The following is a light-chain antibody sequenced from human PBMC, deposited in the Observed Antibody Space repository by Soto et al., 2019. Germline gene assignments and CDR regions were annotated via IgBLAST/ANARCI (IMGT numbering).Light chain of an antibody. J-gene: IGKJ5*01. CDR1: QMISSY. CDR3: QQRSNWPIT. V-gene: IGKV3-11*01. Sequence: EVVLTQSPDTLSLPPGERATLTCRASQMISSYLAWYQQKPGQAPRLLIYDASNRATGIPARFSGSGSGTDFTLTISSLEPEDFAVYYCQQRSNWPITFGQGTRLEI. CDR2: DAS.